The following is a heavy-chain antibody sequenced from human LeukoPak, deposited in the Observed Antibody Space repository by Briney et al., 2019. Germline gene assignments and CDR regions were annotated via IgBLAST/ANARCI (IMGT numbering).Heavy chain of an antibody. J-gene: IGHJ4*02. CDR2: INHSGST. CDR1: GGSFSGYY. D-gene: IGHD3-10*01. CDR3: ARGPRSTLYTTYGSGSPY. V-gene: IGHV4-34*01. Sequence: SETLSLTCAVYGGSFSGYYWSWIRQPPGKGQEWIGEINHSGSTNYNPSLKSRVTISVDTSKNQFSLKLSSVTAADTAVYYCARGPRSTLYTTYGSGSPYWGQGTLVTVSS.